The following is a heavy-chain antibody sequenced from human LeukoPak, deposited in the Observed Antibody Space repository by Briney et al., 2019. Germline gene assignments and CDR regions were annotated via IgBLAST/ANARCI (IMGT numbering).Heavy chain of an antibody. CDR2: ITISSTI. CDR1: GFTFSGYS. D-gene: IGHD6-19*01. Sequence: TGGSLRLSCAASGFTFSGYSMSWIRQAPGKGLEWVSYITISSTIYYADSLKGRFTISRDNAKNSLYLQMNSLRAEDTAVYYCAKDEYSSGCFDYWGQGTLVTVSS. V-gene: IGHV3-11*04. J-gene: IGHJ4*02. CDR3: AKDEYSSGCFDY.